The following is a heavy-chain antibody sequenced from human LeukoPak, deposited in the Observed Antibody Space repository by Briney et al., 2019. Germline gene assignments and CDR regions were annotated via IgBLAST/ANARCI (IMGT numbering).Heavy chain of an antibody. CDR2: IYYSGST. CDR3: ARDIAMVRGADF. CDR1: GASISSGIYY. Sequence: SETLSLTCTVSGASISSGIYYWGWIRQPPGKGLEWIGSIYYSGSTYYNASLKNRVTISIDVSKNQFSLKLSSVTAADTAVYYCARDIAMVRGADFWGQGTLVTVSS. V-gene: IGHV4-39*07. J-gene: IGHJ4*02. D-gene: IGHD3-10*01.